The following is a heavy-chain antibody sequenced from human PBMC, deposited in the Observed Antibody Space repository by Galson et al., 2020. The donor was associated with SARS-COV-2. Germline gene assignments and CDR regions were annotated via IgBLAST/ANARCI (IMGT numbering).Heavy chain of an antibody. CDR1: GFTFSSYG. Sequence: GGSLRLSCAASGFTFSSYGMHWVRHAPGKGLEWVAVIWYDGSNKYYADSVKGRFTISRDNSKNTLYLQMNSLRAEDTAVYYCAKDPSPYYYDSSGYSWGQGTLVTVSS. V-gene: IGHV3-33*06. J-gene: IGHJ4*02. CDR2: IWYDGSNK. CDR3: AKDPSPYYYDSSGYS. D-gene: IGHD3-22*01.